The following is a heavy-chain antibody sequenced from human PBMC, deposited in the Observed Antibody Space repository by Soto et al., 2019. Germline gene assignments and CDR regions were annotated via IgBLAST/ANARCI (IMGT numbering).Heavy chain of an antibody. J-gene: IGHJ6*02. V-gene: IGHV3-9*01. Sequence: SLRLSCAASGFTFDNYAMHWVRQAPGKGREWVSGISWNSGSIGYADSVKGRFTISRDNAKNSLYLQMNSLRAEDTALYYCAXGDHSRQWLVLRYGMDVWGQGTTVTVSS. CDR3: AXGDHSRQWLVLRYGMDV. CDR1: GFTFDNYA. D-gene: IGHD6-19*01. CDR2: ISWNSGSI.